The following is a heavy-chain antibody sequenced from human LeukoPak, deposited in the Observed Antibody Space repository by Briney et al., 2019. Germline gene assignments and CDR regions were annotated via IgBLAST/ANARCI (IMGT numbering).Heavy chain of an antibody. J-gene: IGHJ4*02. CDR3: ARRGSGRHFDF. V-gene: IGHV3-11*01. CDR1: GFTFSDYY. D-gene: IGHD2-15*01. CDR2: ISGGSSTI. Sequence: GGSLRLSGAASGFTFSDYYMSWIRQAPGKGLEWVSYISGGSSTIYYADSLKGRFTVSRDNAKNSLYLLMNSLRAEDTAVYYCARRGSGRHFDFWGQGTLVTVSS.